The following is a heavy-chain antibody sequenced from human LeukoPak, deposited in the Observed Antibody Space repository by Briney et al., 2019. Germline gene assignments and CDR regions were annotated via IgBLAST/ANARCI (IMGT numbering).Heavy chain of an antibody. J-gene: IGHJ6*02. V-gene: IGHV1-18*01. D-gene: IGHD3-22*01. Sequence: GASVKVSCKASGYTFTSYGISWVRQAPGQGLEWMGWISAYNGNTNYAQKLQGRVTITRDTSASTAYMELSSLRSEDTAVYYCASGFYYDSSGYYFGMDVWGQGTTVTVSS. CDR3: ASGFYYDSSGYYFGMDV. CDR2: ISAYNGNT. CDR1: GYTFTSYG.